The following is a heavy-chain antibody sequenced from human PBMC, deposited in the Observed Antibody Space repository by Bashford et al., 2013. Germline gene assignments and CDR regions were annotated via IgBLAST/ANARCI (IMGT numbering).Heavy chain of an antibody. CDR3: ARDGPVVGVWNAFDV. Sequence: WVRQAPGQGLEWMGWINPNSGDTNYAQKFQGRVTMTRDKSISTAYMELSSLRSDDTAVYFCARDGPVVGVWNAFDVWGQGTVVTVSS. V-gene: IGHV1-2*02. CDR2: INPNSGDT. D-gene: IGHD1-26*01. J-gene: IGHJ3*01.